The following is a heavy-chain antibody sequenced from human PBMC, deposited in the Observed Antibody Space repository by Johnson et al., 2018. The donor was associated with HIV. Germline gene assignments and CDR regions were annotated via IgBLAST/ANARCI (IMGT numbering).Heavy chain of an antibody. CDR1: GFTVSSNY. D-gene: IGHD3-16*02. J-gene: IGHJ3*02. CDR3: ARDTRRLSDAFDI. CDR2: IKEDGSQK. V-gene: IGHV3-7*05. Sequence: EVQVLESGGGLVQPGGSLRLSCAASGFTVSSNYLSWVRQAPGKGLEWVANIKEDGSQKYYVDSVKGRFTISRDNAKNALYLQMNSLIAEDTAVYYCARDTRRLSDAFDIWGQGTMVTVSS.